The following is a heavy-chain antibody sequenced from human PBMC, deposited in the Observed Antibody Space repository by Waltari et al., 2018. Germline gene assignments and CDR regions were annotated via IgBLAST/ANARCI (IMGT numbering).Heavy chain of an antibody. D-gene: IGHD2-21*02. V-gene: IGHV3-21*06. CDR2: ISGDNTYT. CDR3: AKEGLGGDRQFDY. CDR1: GFMFSSYS. J-gene: IGHJ4*02. Sequence: EVQLVESGGGLVQPGGSLRLSCVASGFMFSSYSMNWVRQAPGKGLEWVSSISGDNTYTYYSGSVKGRFTISRDNAKNSLFPQMNGLRDEDTAIYYCAKEGLGGDRQFDYWGQGTLVSVSS.